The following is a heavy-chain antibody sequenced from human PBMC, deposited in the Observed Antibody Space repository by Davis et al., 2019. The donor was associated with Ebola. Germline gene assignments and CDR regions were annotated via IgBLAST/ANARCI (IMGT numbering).Heavy chain of an antibody. Sequence: GESLKISCKGTGYRFITYWISWVRQMPGKGLEWMGRIDPSDSYTNYSPSFQGHVTISVDKSISTAYLQWSSLRASDTAMYYCARVWGAHNWFDPWGQGTLVTVSS. CDR2: IDPSDSYT. CDR1: GYRFITYW. CDR3: ARVWGAHNWFDP. D-gene: IGHD4/OR15-4a*01. J-gene: IGHJ5*02. V-gene: IGHV5-10-1*01.